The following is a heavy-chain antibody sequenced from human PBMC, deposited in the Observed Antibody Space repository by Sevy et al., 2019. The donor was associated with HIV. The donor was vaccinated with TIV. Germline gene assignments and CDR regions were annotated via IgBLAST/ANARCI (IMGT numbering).Heavy chain of an antibody. V-gene: IGHV4-39*01. D-gene: IGHD4-17*01. CDR1: GGSISSSSYY. Sequence: SETLSLTCTVSGGSISSSSYYWGWIRQPPGKGLEWIGSIYYSGSTYYNPSLKSRVTISVDTSKNHFSLKLSSVTAADTAVYYCARQGTTVTTFYYYGMDVWGQGTTVTVSS. CDR2: IYYSGST. J-gene: IGHJ6*02. CDR3: ARQGTTVTTFYYYGMDV.